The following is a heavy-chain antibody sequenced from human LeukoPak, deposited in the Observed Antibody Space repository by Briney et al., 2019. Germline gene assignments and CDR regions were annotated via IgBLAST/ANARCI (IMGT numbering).Heavy chain of an antibody. J-gene: IGHJ4*02. Sequence: GGSLRLSCAASGFTFDDYAMHWVRQAPGKGLEWVSGISWNSGSIGYADSVKGRFTISRDNAKNSLYLQMNSLRAEDTALYYCAKDMWGYRALDYWGQGTLVTVSS. V-gene: IGHV3-9*01. CDR1: GFTFDDYA. CDR3: AKDMWGYRALDY. D-gene: IGHD5-12*01. CDR2: ISWNSGSI.